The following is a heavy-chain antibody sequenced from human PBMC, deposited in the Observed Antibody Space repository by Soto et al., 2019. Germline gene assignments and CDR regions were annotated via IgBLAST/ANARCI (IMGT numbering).Heavy chain of an antibody. CDR1: GFTFSNYA. CDR2: ISGSGGSR. D-gene: IGHD2-2*01. CDR3: VKHQMRDIRGFDC. Sequence: EVQLLESGGGLVQPGESLRLSCAVSGFTFSNYAMSWVRQVPGKGLEWVSTISGSGGSRYYADSVKGRFTISRDNSKNTLYLQMNGLRAEDADVYYCVKHQMRDIRGFDCWGQGTLVNVSS. V-gene: IGHV3-23*01. J-gene: IGHJ4*02.